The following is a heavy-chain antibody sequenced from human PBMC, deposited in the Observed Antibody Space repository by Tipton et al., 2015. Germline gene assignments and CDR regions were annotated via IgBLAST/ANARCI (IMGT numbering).Heavy chain of an antibody. CDR3: ARDTSGGGSYYYYYGMDV. J-gene: IGHJ6*02. Sequence: TLSLTCTVSGGSISNYFWSWIRQPPGKGLEWIGYIYYTGSTNYNSSLRSRVTILVDTSKNQFSLKLSSVTAADTAVYYCARDTSGGGSYYYYYGMDVWGQGTTVTVSS. CDR2: IYYTGST. D-gene: IGHD2-15*01. CDR1: GGSISNYF. V-gene: IGHV4-59*01.